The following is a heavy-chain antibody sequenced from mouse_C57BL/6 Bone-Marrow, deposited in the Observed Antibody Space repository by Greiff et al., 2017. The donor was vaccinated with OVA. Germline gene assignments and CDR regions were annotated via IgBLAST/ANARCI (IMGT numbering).Heavy chain of an antibody. CDR2: ISDGGSYT. CDR1: GFTFSSYA. V-gene: IGHV5-4*03. Sequence: EVKVVESGGGLVKPGGSLKLSCAASGFTFSSYAMSWVRQTPEKRLEWVATISDGGSYTYYPDNVKGRFTISRDNAKNNLYLQMSHLKSEDTAMYYCARGVLLPYFDYWGQGTTLTVSS. D-gene: IGHD2-10*01. CDR3: ARGVLLPYFDY. J-gene: IGHJ2*01.